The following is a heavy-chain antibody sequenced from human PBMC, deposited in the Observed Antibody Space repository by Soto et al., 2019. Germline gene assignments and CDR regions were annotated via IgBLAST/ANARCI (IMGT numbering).Heavy chain of an antibody. D-gene: IGHD6-6*01. V-gene: IGHV3-48*03. CDR1: GFTFSSFE. CDR3: ARDSRGGAARRPTFYY. J-gene: IGHJ4*02. CDR2: IGRSGETI. Sequence: EVQLAESGGGLAQPGGSLRLSCVGSGFTFSSFEMNWVRQTPRKGLEWLSYIGRSGETIYYADSVKGRFTISRDNAKSSLVLQMNGLRDEDTGIYYCARDSRGGAARRPTFYYWGRGTLVTVSS.